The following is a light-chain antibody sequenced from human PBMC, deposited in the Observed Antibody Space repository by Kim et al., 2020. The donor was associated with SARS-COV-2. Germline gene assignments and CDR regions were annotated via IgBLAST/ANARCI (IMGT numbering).Light chain of an antibody. J-gene: IGLJ2*01. CDR2: ADT. CDR1: SSDVGGYNL. CDR3: CSYTTSDTWV. V-gene: IGLV2-23*01. Sequence: QSALTQPASVSGSPGQSITISCSGTSSDVGGYNLVSWYQQHPGEAPKVMIYADTRRPSGVSNRFSGSKSANTASLTISGLQAEDEADYYCCSYTTSDTWVFGGGTQLTVL.